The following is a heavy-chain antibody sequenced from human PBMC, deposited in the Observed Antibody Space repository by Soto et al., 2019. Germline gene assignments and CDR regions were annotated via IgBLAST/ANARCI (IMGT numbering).Heavy chain of an antibody. Sequence: SGPTLVNPTETLTLTCTVSGFSLSNARMGVSWIRQPPGKALEWLAHIFSNDEKSYSTSLKSSLTISKDTSKSQVVLTMTNMDPVDTAIYYCARIFLDTAMVYEYYFDYWGQGTLVTVSS. D-gene: IGHD5-18*01. CDR1: GFSLSNARMG. V-gene: IGHV2-26*01. J-gene: IGHJ4*02. CDR2: IFSNDEK. CDR3: ARIFLDTAMVYEYYFDY.